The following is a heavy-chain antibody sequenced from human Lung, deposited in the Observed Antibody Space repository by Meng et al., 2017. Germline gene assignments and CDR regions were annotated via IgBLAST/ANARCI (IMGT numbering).Heavy chain of an antibody. D-gene: IGHD4-17*01. J-gene: IGHJ4*02. CDR2: INSGSNYI. CDR3: ARGVDITVTKYHFDY. Sequence: EVQLVESGGGLVKPGGSLRLSFPASGFTFSTYSVNWVRQVPGKGLEWVSSINSGSNYIYYAHSVKGRFTISRDSAKNSVYLQMNSLRAEDTAVYYCARGVDITVTKYHFDYWGQGILVTVSS. V-gene: IGHV3-21*01. CDR1: GFTFSTYS.